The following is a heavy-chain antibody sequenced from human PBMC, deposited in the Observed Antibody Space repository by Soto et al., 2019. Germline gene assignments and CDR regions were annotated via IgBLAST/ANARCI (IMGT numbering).Heavy chain of an antibody. J-gene: IGHJ4*02. Sequence: PSETLSLTCTVYGGSIVSGGSISSYYWSWIRQPPGKGLEWIGYIYDSGSTNYNPSLKSRVTISVDTSKNQFSLKLSSVTAADTAVYYCARGTYYDYVWGSYRYTQHLLNFDYWGQGTLVTVSS. CDR1: GGSISSYY. CDR2: IYDSGST. V-gene: IGHV4-59*01. D-gene: IGHD3-16*02. CDR3: ARGTYYDYVWGSYRYTQHLLNFDY.